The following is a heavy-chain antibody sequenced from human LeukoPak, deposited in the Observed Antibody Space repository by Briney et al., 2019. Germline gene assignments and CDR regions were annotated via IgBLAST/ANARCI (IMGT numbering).Heavy chain of an antibody. J-gene: IGHJ3*02. CDR1: GGTFSSYA. CDR2: IIPILGIA. CDR3: ASPQPKDTAMGFPVNPDAFDI. Sequence: GASVKVSCRASGGTFSSYAISWVRQAPGQGLEWMGRIIPILGIANYAQKFQGRVTITADKSTSTAYMELSSLRSEDTAVYYCASPQPKDTAMGFPVNPDAFDIWGQGTMVTVSS. V-gene: IGHV1-69*04. D-gene: IGHD5-18*01.